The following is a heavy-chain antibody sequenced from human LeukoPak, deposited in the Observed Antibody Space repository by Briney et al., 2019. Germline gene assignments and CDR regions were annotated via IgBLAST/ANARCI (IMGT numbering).Heavy chain of an antibody. J-gene: IGHJ5*02. CDR2: TYYRSRWYN. Sequence: SQTLSLTCAISGDSVSSNGAAWNWIRQSPSRGLEWLGRTYYRSRWYNDYVESVKSRITINPDTSKHQFSLQLNSVTPEDTAVYYCARQIVVVPTAMVKGWFDPWGQGTLVTVSS. V-gene: IGHV6-1*01. CDR1: GDSVSSNGAA. CDR3: ARQIVVVPTAMVKGWFDP. D-gene: IGHD2-2*01.